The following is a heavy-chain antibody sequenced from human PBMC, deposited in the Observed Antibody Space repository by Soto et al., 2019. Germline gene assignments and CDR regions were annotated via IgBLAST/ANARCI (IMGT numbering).Heavy chain of an antibody. J-gene: IGHJ4*02. D-gene: IGHD6-13*01. CDR1: GYTFTSYA. Sequence: ASVKVSCKASGYTFTSYAMHWVRQAPGQRLEWMGWINAGNGNTKYSQKFQGRVTITRDTSASTAYMELSSLRSEDTAVYYCARDAGQQQLVPSTFDYWGQGTLVTVSS. CDR2: INAGNGNT. CDR3: ARDAGQQQLVPSTFDY. V-gene: IGHV1-3*01.